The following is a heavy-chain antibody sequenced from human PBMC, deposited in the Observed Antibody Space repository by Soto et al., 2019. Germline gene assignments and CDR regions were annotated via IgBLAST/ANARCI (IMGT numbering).Heavy chain of an antibody. CDR3: ARDKYYDSSGYDNWFDP. J-gene: IGHJ5*02. CDR1: GGSISSGDYY. Sequence: SETLSLTCTVSGGSISSGDYYWSWIRQPPGKGLEWIGYIYYSGSTYYNPSLKSRVTISVDTSKNQFSLKLSSVTAADTAVYYCARDKYYDSSGYDNWFDPWGQGTLVTVSS. D-gene: IGHD3-22*01. CDR2: IYYSGST. V-gene: IGHV4-30-4*01.